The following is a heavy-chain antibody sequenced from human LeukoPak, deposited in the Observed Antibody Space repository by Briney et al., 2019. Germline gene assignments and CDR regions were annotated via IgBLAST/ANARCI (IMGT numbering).Heavy chain of an antibody. V-gene: IGHV3-21*01. Sequence: GGSLRLSCAASGLSFSTYSMNWVRQAPGEGLEWVSSITISGSYMYYADSVKGRFTISRDNAKNSLYLLMDSLRAEDTAVYYCATDWGSCTNGVCDVVSGRGRDYWGQGTLVTVSS. J-gene: IGHJ4*02. D-gene: IGHD2-8*01. CDR2: ITISGSYM. CDR1: GLSFSTYS. CDR3: ATDWGSCTNGVCDVVSGRGRDY.